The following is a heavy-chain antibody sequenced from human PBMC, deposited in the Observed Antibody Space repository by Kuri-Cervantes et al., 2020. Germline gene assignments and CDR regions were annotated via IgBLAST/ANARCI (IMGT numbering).Heavy chain of an antibody. CDR3: TTESLPPPPYDILTGYYIDY. CDR2: IKSKTDGGTT. J-gene: IGHJ4*02. Sequence: GGSLRLSCAASGFTFSNAWMSWVRQAPGKGLEWVGRIKSKTDGGTTDYAAPVKGRFTISRDDSKNTLYLQMNSLKTEDTAVYYCTTESLPPPPYDILTGYYIDYWGQGTLVTVSS. CDR1: GFTFSNAW. V-gene: IGHV3-15*01. D-gene: IGHD3-9*01.